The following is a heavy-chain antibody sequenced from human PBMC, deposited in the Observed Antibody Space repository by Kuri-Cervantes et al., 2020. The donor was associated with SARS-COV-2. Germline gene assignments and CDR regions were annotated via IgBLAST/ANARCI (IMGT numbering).Heavy chain of an antibody. D-gene: IGHD4-17*01. CDR2: IYPGDSDT. CDR1: GFTFSNFW. J-gene: IGHJ6*03. CDR3: ARRAYGEQVDYYYMDV. Sequence: GESLKISCAASGFTFSNFWMNWVRQMPGKGLEWMGIIYPGDSDTKYSPSFQGQVTISADKSISTAFLQWSSLKASDTAMYYCARRAYGEQVDYYYMDVWGKGTTVTVSS. V-gene: IGHV5-51*01.